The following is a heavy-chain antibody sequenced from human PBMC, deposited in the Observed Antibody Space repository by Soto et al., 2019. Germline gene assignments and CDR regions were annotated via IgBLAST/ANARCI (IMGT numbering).Heavy chain of an antibody. J-gene: IGHJ6*02. D-gene: IGHD2-2*01. CDR3: ARDLCRSTSCYLYYYYYGMDV. V-gene: IGHV1-69*06. CDR1: GGTFSSYA. CDR2: IITIFGTA. Sequence: QVQLVQSGAEVKKPGSSVKVSCKASGGTFSSYAISWVRQAPGQGLEWMGGIITIFGTANYAQKFQGRVTITADKSTSTAYMELSSLRSEDTAVYYCARDLCRSTSCYLYYYYYGMDVWGQGTKVTVSS.